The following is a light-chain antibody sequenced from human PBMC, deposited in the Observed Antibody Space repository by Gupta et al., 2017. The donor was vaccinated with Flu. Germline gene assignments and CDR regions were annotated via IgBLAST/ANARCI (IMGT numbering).Light chain of an antibody. V-gene: IGKV4-1*01. CDR3: HQYYSTPHT. CDR2: WAS. J-gene: IGKJ2*01. Sequence: DIVMTQSPDTLAVSLGERATINCKSSQSVLYSSNNKNYLAWYQQKPGQPPKLLIYWASTRESGVPDRFSGSGSGTDFTLTISRLQAEDVAVYSCHQYYSTPHTFGQGTKLEFK. CDR1: QSVLYSSNNKNY.